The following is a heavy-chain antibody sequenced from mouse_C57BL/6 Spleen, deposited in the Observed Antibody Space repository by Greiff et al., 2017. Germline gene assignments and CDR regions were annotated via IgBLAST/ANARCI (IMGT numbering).Heavy chain of an antibody. Sequence: EVQLQESGPGLVKPSQSLSLTCSVTGYSFTSGYYWNWIRQFPGNKLEWMGYISYDGSNNYNPSLKNRISITRDTSKNQFFLKLNSVTTEDTATYYCARDVRQLRTYYFDYWGQGTTLTVSS. J-gene: IGHJ2*01. D-gene: IGHD3-2*02. CDR2: ISYDGSN. CDR1: GYSFTSGYY. V-gene: IGHV3-6*01. CDR3: ARDVRQLRTYYFDY.